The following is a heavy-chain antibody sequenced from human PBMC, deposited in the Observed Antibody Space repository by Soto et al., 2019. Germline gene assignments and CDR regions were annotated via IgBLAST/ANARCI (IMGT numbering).Heavy chain of an antibody. CDR2: ISGSVGST. CDR1: GFTFSSYA. CDR3: ATQITGTSKSDY. D-gene: IGHD1-7*01. V-gene: IGHV3-23*01. J-gene: IGHJ4*02. Sequence: PGGSLRLSCASSGFTFSSYAIIWVRQAPGKGLEWVSAISGSVGSTYYADSAKGRFTISRDNSKNTLYLQMNSLRAEDTAVYYCATQITGTSKSDYWGQGALVTVSS.